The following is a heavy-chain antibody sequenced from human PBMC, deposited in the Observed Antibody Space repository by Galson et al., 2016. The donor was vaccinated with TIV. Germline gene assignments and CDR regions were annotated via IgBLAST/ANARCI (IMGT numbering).Heavy chain of an antibody. J-gene: IGHJ4*02. CDR3: ARAENWSAPEFDS. Sequence: LSLTCTVSGVSINDFHWSWIRQPAGKSMEWIGRMYAGGSTNYNPSLKSRVSMSIDTSKNPMFLNLRSVTAADTAVYYCARAENWSAPEFDSWGRGTLVTVSS. D-gene: IGHD1-14*01. V-gene: IGHV4-4*07. CDR1: GVSINDFH. CDR2: MYAGGST.